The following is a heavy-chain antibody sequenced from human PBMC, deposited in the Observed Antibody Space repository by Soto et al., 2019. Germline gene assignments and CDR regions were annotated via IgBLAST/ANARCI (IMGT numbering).Heavy chain of an antibody. CDR3: ARDRATVVTPGLNWFDH. D-gene: IGHD4-17*01. J-gene: IGHJ5*02. Sequence: GXSVKVSCKASVGTFSSYAISWVRQAPGQGLEWMGGIIPIFGTANYAQKFQGRVTITADESTSTAYMELSSLRSEDTAVYYCARDRATVVTPGLNWFDHWGQGTLVTVSS. CDR2: IIPIFGTA. V-gene: IGHV1-69*13. CDR1: VGTFSSYA.